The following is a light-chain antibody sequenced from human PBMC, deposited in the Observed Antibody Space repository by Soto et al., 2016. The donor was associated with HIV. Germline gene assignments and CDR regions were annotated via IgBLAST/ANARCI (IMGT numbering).Light chain of an antibody. CDR3: MQGTHWPLT. J-gene: IGKJ4*01. Sequence: DVVMTQSPLSLPVTLGQPASISCRSSQSLVHSDGNTYLNWFQQRPGQSPRRLFYKVSNRDSGVPDRFSGSGSGTDFTLKISRVEAEDVGLYYCMQGTHWPLTFGGGTKVEIK. CDR1: QSLVHSDGNTY. CDR2: KVS. V-gene: IGKV2-30*02.